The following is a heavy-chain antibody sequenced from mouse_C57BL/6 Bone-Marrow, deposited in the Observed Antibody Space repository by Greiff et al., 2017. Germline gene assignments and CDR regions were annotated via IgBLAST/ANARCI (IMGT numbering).Heavy chain of an antibody. CDR1: GYSITSGYY. Sequence: VQLKESGPGLVKPSQSLSLTCSVTGYSITSGYYWNWIRQFPGNKLEWMGYISYDGSNNYNPSLKNRIYITRDTSKNQFFLKLNSVTTEDTATYYCASWYFDGWGTGTTVTVSS. V-gene: IGHV3-6*01. CDR2: ISYDGSN. J-gene: IGHJ1*03. CDR3: ASWYFDG.